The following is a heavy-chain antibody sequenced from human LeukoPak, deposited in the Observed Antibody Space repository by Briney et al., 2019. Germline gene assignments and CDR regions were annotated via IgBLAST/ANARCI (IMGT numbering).Heavy chain of an antibody. CDR3: ARLRSRFGPFDY. V-gene: IGHV3-66*04. CDR1: GFTVSSNY. Sequence: GGSLRLSCAAAGFTVSSNYMSWVRKAPGKGLEWVSVIYSGGSTYYADSVKGRFTISRDNSKNTLYLQMNSLRAEGTAVYYCARLRSRFGPFDYWGQGTLVTVSS. D-gene: IGHD3-10*01. J-gene: IGHJ4*02. CDR2: IYSGGST.